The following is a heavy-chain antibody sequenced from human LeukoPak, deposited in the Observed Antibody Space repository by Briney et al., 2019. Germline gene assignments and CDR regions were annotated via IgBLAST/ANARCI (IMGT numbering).Heavy chain of an antibody. V-gene: IGHV4-59*01. D-gene: IGHD5-18*01. J-gene: IGHJ4*02. CDR3: ARNGGYSYGYFDY. Sequence: SETLSLTCTVSGGSISSYYWSWIRQPPGKGLEWIGYIYYSGSTNYNPSLKSRVTISVDTSKNQFSLKLSSVTAADTAVYYCARNGGYSYGYFDYWSQGTLVTVSS. CDR1: GGSISSYY. CDR2: IYYSGST.